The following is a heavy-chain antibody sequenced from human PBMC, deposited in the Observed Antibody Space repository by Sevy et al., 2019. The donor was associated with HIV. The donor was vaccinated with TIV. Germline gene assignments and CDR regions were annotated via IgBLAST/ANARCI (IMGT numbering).Heavy chain of an antibody. V-gene: IGHV3-33*01. CDR3: ARERLAVAGIGYYFDY. CDR2: IWYDGTNK. J-gene: IGHJ4*02. Sequence: GGSLRLSCAASRFTFSSYGMPWVRQAPGKGLEWVAVIWYDGTNKEYADSVKGRFTISRDNSKNTLYLQMSSLRADDTAVYYCARERLAVAGIGYYFDYWGQGTLVTVSS. D-gene: IGHD6-19*01. CDR1: RFTFSSYG.